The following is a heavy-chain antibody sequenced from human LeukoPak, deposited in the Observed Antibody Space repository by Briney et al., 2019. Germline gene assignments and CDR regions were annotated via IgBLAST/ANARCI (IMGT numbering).Heavy chain of an antibody. CDR1: GYTFTSYG. Sequence: GASVKVSCKASGYTFTSYGISWVRQAPGQGLEWMGWISAYNGNTNYAQKLQGRVTMTTDTSTSTAYMELRSLRSDDTAVYYCARGSNYYDSSGYYPPYFDYWGQGTLVTVSS. D-gene: IGHD3-22*01. CDR3: ARGSNYYDSSGYYPPYFDY. V-gene: IGHV1-18*01. CDR2: ISAYNGNT. J-gene: IGHJ4*02.